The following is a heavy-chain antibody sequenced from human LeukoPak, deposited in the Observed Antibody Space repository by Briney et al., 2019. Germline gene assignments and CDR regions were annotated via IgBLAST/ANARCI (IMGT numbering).Heavy chain of an antibody. CDR3: ARVFGADSSSIYYFDY. V-gene: IGHV3-66*01. Sequence: PGGSLRLSCAASGFTVSSNYMSWVRQAPGKGLEWVSVIYRGGSTYGADSVKGRFAISRDNSKNTVYLQLNSLRAEDTAVYYCARVFGADSSSIYYFDYWGQGTLVTVSS. J-gene: IGHJ4*02. D-gene: IGHD6-13*01. CDR2: IYRGGST. CDR1: GFTVSSNY.